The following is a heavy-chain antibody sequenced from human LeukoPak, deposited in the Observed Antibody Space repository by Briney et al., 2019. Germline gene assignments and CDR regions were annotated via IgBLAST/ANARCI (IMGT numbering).Heavy chain of an antibody. V-gene: IGHV3-48*01. J-gene: IGHJ4*02. CDR3: ARAVKPPLERAIDY. CDR2: ISSSSTTI. D-gene: IGHD5-24*01. CDR1: GFTFSSYS. Sequence: GGSLRLSCAASGFTFSSYSMNWVRQAPGKGLEWVSYISSSSTTIYYADSVKGRFTISRDTAKNSLYLQMNSLRAEDTAVYYCARAVKPPLERAIDYWGQGTLVTVSS.